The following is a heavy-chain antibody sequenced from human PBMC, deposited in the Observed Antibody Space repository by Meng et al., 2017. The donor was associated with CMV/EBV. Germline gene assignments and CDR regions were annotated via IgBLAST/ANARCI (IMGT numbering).Heavy chain of an antibody. CDR2: INPNDDT. D-gene: IGHD6-19*01. CDR3: ARSSGWSRFDY. V-gene: IGHV1-2*02. Sequence: QVHLVQAGAELXXXXXSVKVSCKASGYTIADYYIHWVRQAPGQGFQWMGWINPNDDTNYAQNFQGRVTMTRDMSINTIYMELSRLTSEDTAVYYCARSSGWSRFDYWGHGTLVTVSS. CDR1: GYTIADYY. J-gene: IGHJ4*01.